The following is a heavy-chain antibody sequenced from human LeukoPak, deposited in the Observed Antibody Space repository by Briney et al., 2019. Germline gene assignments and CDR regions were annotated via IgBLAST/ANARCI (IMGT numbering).Heavy chain of an antibody. Sequence: SETLSLTCAVSGGSISSTNWWNWVRQPPGKGLEWIGEIYPSGITYYNPSLKRRVTISVDKSKNQFSLKLSSVTAADTALYYCASRKTYYYDSSGSFDYWGQGTLVTVSS. V-gene: IGHV4-4*02. CDR3: ASRKTYYYDSSGSFDY. CDR2: IYPSGIT. J-gene: IGHJ4*02. CDR1: GGSISSTNW. D-gene: IGHD3-22*01.